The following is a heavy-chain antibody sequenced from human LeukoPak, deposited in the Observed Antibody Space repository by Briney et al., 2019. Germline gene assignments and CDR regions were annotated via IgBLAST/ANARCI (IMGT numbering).Heavy chain of an antibody. D-gene: IGHD2-21*02. CDR1: GYRFISNY. CDR2: MHPGNGNT. J-gene: IGHJ4*02. V-gene: IGHV1-2*02. Sequence: GASVKVSCKASGYRFISNYIQWVRHAPGLGPEWIGWMHPGNGNTRYAEKFQGRVTMTRDTSINTAYMDLSSLRSDDTAVYYCAREGSYCVGGDCYSFDFWGQGTLITVSS. CDR3: AREGSYCVGGDCYSFDF.